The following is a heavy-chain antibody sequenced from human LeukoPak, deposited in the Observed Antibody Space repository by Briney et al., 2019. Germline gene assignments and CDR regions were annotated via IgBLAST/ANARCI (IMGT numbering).Heavy chain of an antibody. CDR1: GFSFTNAW. Sequence: GGSLRLSCEASGFSFTNAWMNWVRLAPGKGLEWVGRIKSKTDGGTTDYAAPVKGRFTISRDDSKNTLYLQMNSLKTEDTAVYYCTGEYYDILTGYKFDYWGQGTQVTVSS. V-gene: IGHV3-15*01. D-gene: IGHD3-9*01. CDR3: TGEYYDILTGYKFDY. CDR2: IKSKTDGGTT. J-gene: IGHJ4*02.